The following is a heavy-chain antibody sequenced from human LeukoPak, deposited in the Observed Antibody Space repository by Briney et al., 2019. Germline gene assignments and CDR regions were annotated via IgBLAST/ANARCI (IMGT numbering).Heavy chain of an antibody. D-gene: IGHD6-19*01. CDR1: GFTFSSYA. V-gene: IGHV3-23*01. J-gene: IGHJ4*02. CDR3: AKNSYHYSSGDPLDY. Sequence: GGSLRLSCAASGFTFSSYAMSWVRQAPGKGLEWVSGISGSGGSTHYADFVKGRFTISRDNSKNTLYLQMNSLRAEDTAVYYCAKNSYHYSSGDPLDYWGQGTLATVSS. CDR2: ISGSGGST.